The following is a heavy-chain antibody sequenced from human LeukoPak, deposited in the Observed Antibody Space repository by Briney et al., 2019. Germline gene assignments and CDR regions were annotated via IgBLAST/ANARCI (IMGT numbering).Heavy chain of an antibody. V-gene: IGHV5-51*01. Sequence: GESLKISCKGSGYSFTSYWIGWVRQMPGKGLEWMGIIYPGDSDTRYSPSFQGQVTISADKSISTAYLQWSSLKASDTAMYYCAREAPTYYYDSSGYHCFDYWGQGTLVTVSS. CDR2: IYPGDSDT. CDR1: GYSFTSYW. J-gene: IGHJ4*02. D-gene: IGHD3-22*01. CDR3: AREAPTYYYDSSGYHCFDY.